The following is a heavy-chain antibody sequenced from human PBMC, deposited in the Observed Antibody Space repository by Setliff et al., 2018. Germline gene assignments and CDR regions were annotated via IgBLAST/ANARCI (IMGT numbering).Heavy chain of an antibody. CDR3: AREEVIVMTVNNYYYYMDV. CDR1: GGTFSSYG. J-gene: IGHJ6*03. CDR2: TIPIFGTT. V-gene: IGHV1-69*05. Sequence: ASVKVSCKASGGTFSSYGISWVRQAPGQGLEWMGGTIPIFGTTNYAQKFQGRVTIITDESTSTAYMELSSLTPADTAVYYCAREEVIVMTVNNYYYYMDVWGKGTTVTVSS. D-gene: IGHD2-21*02.